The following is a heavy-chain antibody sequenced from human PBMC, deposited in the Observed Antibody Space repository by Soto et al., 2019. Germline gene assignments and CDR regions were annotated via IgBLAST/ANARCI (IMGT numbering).Heavy chain of an antibody. J-gene: IGHJ3*02. CDR1: GFIFSTYA. V-gene: IGHV3-23*01. Sequence: GGSLRLSCAASGFIFSTYAMNWVRQAPGKGLELVASIDQSGGTAYYAESVRGRFAISRDNSINTLYLQMSSLRAEDTALYYCAHPRGYGVFDAVDIWGQGTMVTVSS. CDR2: IDQSGGTA. CDR3: AHPRGYGVFDAVDI. D-gene: IGHD4-17*01.